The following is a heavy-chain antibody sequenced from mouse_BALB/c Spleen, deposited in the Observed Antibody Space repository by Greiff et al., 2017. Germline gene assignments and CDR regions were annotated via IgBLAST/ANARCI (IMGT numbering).Heavy chain of an antibody. D-gene: IGHD2-1*01. CDR3: ARLRDYGNYDWFAY. V-gene: IGHV1-87*01. CDR2: IYPGDGDT. J-gene: IGHJ3*01. Sequence: VQLQQSGAELARPGASVKLSCKASGYTFTSYWMQWVKQRPGQGLEWIGAIYPGDGDTRYTQKFKGKATLTADKSSSTAYMQLSSLASEDSAVYYCARLRDYGNYDWFAYWGQGTLVTVSA. CDR1: GYTFTSYW.